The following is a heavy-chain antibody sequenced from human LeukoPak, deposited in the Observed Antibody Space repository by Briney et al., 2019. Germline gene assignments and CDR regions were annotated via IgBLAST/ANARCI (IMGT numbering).Heavy chain of an antibody. J-gene: IGHJ4*02. V-gene: IGHV3-64*01. CDR1: GFTFSSYA. CDR2: ISSNGGST. D-gene: IGHD2-15*01. CDR3: ARALGPGGDY. Sequence: AGSLRLSCAASGFTFSSYAMHWVRQAPGKGLEYVSAISSNGGSTYYANSVKGRFTISRDNSKNTLYLQMGSLRAEDMAVYYCARALGPGGDYWGQGTLVTVSS.